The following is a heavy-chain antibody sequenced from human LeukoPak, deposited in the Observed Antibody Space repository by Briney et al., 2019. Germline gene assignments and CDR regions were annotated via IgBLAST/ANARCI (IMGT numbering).Heavy chain of an antibody. V-gene: IGHV3-13*01. D-gene: IGHD3-3*01. CDR1: GFTFSSYD. CDR3: ARREITIFGVVSYYFDY. CDR2: IGTAGDT. Sequence: GGSLRLSCAASGFTFSSYDMHWVRQATGKGLEWVSAIGTAGDTYYPGSVKGRFTISRENAKNSLYLQMNSLRAGDTAVYYCARREITIFGVVSYYFDYWGQGTLVTVSS. J-gene: IGHJ4*02.